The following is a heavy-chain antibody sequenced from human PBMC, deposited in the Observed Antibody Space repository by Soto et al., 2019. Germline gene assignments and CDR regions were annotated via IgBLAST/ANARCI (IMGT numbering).Heavy chain of an antibody. CDR1: GYAFSQFY. CDR2: INPNSGRT. D-gene: IGHD4-17*01. J-gene: IGHJ6*03. Sequence: QVQLVQSGAEVQKPGASVKVSCKASGYAFSQFYIHWMRQAPGQGLEWMGWINPNSGRTKFAQNFQGWVTMTRDTSIKTVYMELSGPKSDATAVYYCARESGGTTATLDYYYFYMDVWGKGTTVTVS. V-gene: IGHV1-2*04. CDR3: ARESGGTTATLDYYYFYMDV.